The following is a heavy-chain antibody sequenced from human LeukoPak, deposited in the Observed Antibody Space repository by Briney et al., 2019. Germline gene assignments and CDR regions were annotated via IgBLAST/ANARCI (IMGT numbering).Heavy chain of an antibody. V-gene: IGHV4-30-2*01. CDR2: ICHSGST. J-gene: IGHJ4*02. CDR1: GGSISSGGYS. CDR3: AARDYDSSGYGY. Sequence: PSETLSLTCAVSGGSISSGGYSWSWIRQPPGKGLEWIGYICHSGSTYYNPSLKSRVTISVDRSKNQFSLKLSSVTAADTAVYYCAARDYDSSGYGYWGQGTLVTVSS. D-gene: IGHD3-22*01.